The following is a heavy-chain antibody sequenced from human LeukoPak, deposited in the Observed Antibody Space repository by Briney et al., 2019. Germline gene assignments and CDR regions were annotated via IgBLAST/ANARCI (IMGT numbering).Heavy chain of an antibody. CDR3: ARCGSGSYSDDHFQH. CDR2: IYYSGST. CDR1: GGSISGYY. D-gene: IGHD3-10*01. Sequence: PSETLSLTCTVSGGSISGYYWSWIRQPPGKGLEWIGSIYYSGSTKYNPSLKSRVTISVDTSKNQFSLKLTSVTAADTAVYYCARCGSGSYSDDHFQHWGQGTLVTVSS. J-gene: IGHJ1*01. V-gene: IGHV4-59*08.